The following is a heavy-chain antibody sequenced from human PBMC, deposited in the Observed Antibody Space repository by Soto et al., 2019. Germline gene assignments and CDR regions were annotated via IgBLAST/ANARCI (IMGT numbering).Heavy chain of an antibody. Sequence: GSLRLSCGAAEFNFRGYAMSWVRKATGKGLEWVSAISGSGGSTYYADSVKGRFTISRDNSKNTLYLQMNSLRAEDTAVYYCAKDSNICCGSYYDFWSGYYGPNAFDIWGQGTMVTVSS. J-gene: IGHJ3*02. V-gene: IGHV3-23*01. CDR3: AKDSNICCGSYYDFWSGYYGPNAFDI. CDR1: EFNFRGYA. D-gene: IGHD3-3*01. CDR2: ISGSGGST.